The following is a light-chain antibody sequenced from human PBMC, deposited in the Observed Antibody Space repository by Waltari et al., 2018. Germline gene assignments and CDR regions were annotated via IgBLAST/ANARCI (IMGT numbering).Light chain of an antibody. CDR1: QSVSRY. CDR3: QKYGSLPAT. Sequence: EIVLTQSPGTLSLSPGERATLSCRASQSVSRYLAWYQRKPGQAPRLLIYDGSSRATGIPDRFSGSGSGTDFSLTISRLEPEDFAVYYCQKYGSLPATFGQGTKVEIK. CDR2: DGS. J-gene: IGKJ1*01. V-gene: IGKV3-20*01.